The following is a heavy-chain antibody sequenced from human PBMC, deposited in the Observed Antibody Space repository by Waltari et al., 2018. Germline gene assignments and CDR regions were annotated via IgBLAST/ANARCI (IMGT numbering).Heavy chain of an antibody. CDR3: ARRGVRGVLDAFDI. CDR2: IYYSGRN. CDR1: GGSISSSSYY. D-gene: IGHD3-10*01. Sequence: QLQLQESGPGLVKPSETLSLTCTVSGGSISSSSYYWGWIRQPPGKGLEWIGSIYYSGRNYYNPSLKSRVTISVDTSKNQFSLKLSSVTAADTAVYYCARRGVRGVLDAFDIWGQGTMVTVSS. J-gene: IGHJ3*02. V-gene: IGHV4-39*01.